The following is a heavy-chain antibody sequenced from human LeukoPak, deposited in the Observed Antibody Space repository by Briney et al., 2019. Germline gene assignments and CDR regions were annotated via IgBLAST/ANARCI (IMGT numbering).Heavy chain of an antibody. Sequence: VASVKVSCKASGYTFTSYGISWVRQAPGQGLEWMGWISAYNGNTNYAQKLQGRVTMTTDTSTSTAYMELRSLRSDDTAVYYCAGPPDIVVVPADPPPEYYYYGMDVWGQGTMVTVSS. D-gene: IGHD2-2*01. CDR1: GYTFTSYG. J-gene: IGHJ6*02. CDR2: ISAYNGNT. V-gene: IGHV1-18*01. CDR3: AGPPDIVVVPADPPPEYYYYGMDV.